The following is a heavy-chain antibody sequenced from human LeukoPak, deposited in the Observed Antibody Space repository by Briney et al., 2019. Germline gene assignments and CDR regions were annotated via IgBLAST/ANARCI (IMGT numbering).Heavy chain of an antibody. Sequence: GESLKISCNGSGYRFTGYWIGWVRQMPGKGLEWMGIIYPGDSDTTYSPSFQGQVTISADKSISTAYLQWSSLKASDTAMYYCARGDYGDYYYYGMDVWGQGTTVTVSS. CDR2: IYPGDSDT. CDR3: ARGDYGDYYYYGMDV. J-gene: IGHJ6*02. D-gene: IGHD4/OR15-4a*01. CDR1: GYRFTGYW. V-gene: IGHV5-51*01.